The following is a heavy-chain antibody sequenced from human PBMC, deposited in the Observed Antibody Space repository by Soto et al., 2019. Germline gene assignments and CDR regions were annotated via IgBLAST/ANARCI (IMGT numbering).Heavy chain of an antibody. D-gene: IGHD3-10*01. CDR1: GFTLSAFC. J-gene: IGHJ4*02. CDR3: ARVRPGNYRDY. Sequence: QFGGSLNLSCAASGFTLSAFCMDWVRQAPGKGLEWVAKIKEDGSEKYYADSVKGRFIISRDNARNSVYLQMNSLRAEDTAVYYCARVRPGNYRDYWGQGTLVTVSS. V-gene: IGHV3-7*03. CDR2: IKEDGSEK.